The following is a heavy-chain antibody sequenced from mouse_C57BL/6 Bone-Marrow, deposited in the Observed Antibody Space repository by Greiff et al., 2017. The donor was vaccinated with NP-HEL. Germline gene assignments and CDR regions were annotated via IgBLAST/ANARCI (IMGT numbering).Heavy chain of an antibody. V-gene: IGHV1-64*01. Sequence: QVQLQQPGAELVKPGASVKLSCKASGYTFTSYWMHWVKQRPGQGLEWIGMIHPNSGSTKYNEKFKSKATLTVDKSSSTAYMQLSSLTSEDSAFYYCARWAAQATWYFDVWGTGTTVTVSS. D-gene: IGHD3-2*02. J-gene: IGHJ1*03. CDR2: IHPNSGST. CDR3: ARWAAQATWYFDV. CDR1: GYTFTSYW.